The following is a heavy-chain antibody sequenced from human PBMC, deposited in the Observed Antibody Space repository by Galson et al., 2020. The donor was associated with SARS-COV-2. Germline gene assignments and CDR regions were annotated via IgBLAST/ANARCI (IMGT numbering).Heavy chain of an antibody. CDR3: AKKGLRYTIDY. V-gene: IGHV3-23*01. CDR2: ISGGGGST. J-gene: IGHJ4*02. D-gene: IGHD3-9*01. Sequence: GESLKISCVASGFRFSGSAMSWVRQAPGKGLEWVSGISGGGGSTYFADSVKGRFAISRDNSKNTLYLQMKSLRAEDTALYYCAKKGLRYTIDYWGQGTLVTVSS. CDR1: GFRFSGSA.